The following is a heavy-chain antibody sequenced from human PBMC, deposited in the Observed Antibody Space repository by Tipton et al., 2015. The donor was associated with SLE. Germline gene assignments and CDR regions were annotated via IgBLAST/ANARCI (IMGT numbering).Heavy chain of an antibody. CDR1: GFTVSSNY. V-gene: IGHV3-21*01. Sequence: SLRLSCAASGFTVSSNYMSWVRQAPGKGLEWVSSISSSSSYIYYADSVKGRFTISRDNAKNSLYLQMNSLRAEDTAVYYCARDIGFHYGMDIWGQGTTVTVSS. CDR2: ISSSSSYI. D-gene: IGHD3-16*02. CDR3: ARDIGFHYGMDI. J-gene: IGHJ6*02.